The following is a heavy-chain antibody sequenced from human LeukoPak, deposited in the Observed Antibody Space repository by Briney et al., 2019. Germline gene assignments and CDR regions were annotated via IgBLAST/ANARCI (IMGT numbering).Heavy chain of an antibody. J-gene: IGHJ4*02. CDR3: ARDVYYYDSSGYWYYFDY. CDR2: IYTSGST. D-gene: IGHD3-22*01. Sequence: SQTLSLTCTVSGGSISSGSYYWSWIRQPAGKGLEGIGRIYTSGSTNYNPSLKSRVTISVDTSKNQFSLKLSSVTAADTAVYYCARDVYYYDSSGYWYYFDYWGQGTLVTVSS. CDR1: GGSISSGSYY. V-gene: IGHV4-61*02.